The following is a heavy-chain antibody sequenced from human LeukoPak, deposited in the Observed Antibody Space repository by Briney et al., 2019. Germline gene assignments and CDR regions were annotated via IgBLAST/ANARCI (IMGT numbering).Heavy chain of an antibody. CDR1: GYTFTGYY. CDR3: ARDSGYSYGYCGDY. J-gene: IGHJ4*02. V-gene: IGHV1-2*02. CDR2: INPNSGGT. Sequence: ASVKVSCKASGYTFTGYYMHWVRQAPGQGLEWMGWINPNSGGTNYAQKFQGRVTMTRDTSISTAYMELSRLRSDDTAVYYCARDSGYSYGYCGDYWGQGTLVTVSS. D-gene: IGHD5-18*01.